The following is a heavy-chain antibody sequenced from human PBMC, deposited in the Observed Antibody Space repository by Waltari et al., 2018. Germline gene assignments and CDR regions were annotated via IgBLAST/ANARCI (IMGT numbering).Heavy chain of an antibody. CDR2: IKQDGSEK. Sequence: EVQLVESGGGLVQPGGSLRLSCAASGFTFRSYWMSWVRQAPGKGLGWVGNIKQDGSEKYSVDSVKGRFTISRDNAKNALSLQMNSLRAEDTAVYFCARLYNTGWYGIDYWGQGTLVTVSS. J-gene: IGHJ4*02. CDR3: ARLYNTGWYGIDY. V-gene: IGHV3-7*01. CDR1: GFTFRSYW. D-gene: IGHD6-19*01.